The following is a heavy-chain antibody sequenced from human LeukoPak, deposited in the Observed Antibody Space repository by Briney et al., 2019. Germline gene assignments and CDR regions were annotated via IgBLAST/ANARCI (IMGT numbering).Heavy chain of an antibody. V-gene: IGHV3-74*01. CDR1: GFTFSSYW. Sequence: GGSLRLSCAASGFTFSSYWMHWVRHAPGKGLVWVSRINSDGSSTSYADSVKGRFTISRDNAKNTLYLQMNSLRAEDTAVYYCAKQLGYCSDGSCYFPYWGQGTLVTVSS. D-gene: IGHD2-15*01. J-gene: IGHJ4*02. CDR3: AKQLGYCSDGSCYFPY. CDR2: INSDGSST.